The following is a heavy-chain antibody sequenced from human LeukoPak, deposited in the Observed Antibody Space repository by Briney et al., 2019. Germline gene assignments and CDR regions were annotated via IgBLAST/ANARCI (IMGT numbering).Heavy chain of an antibody. V-gene: IGHV4-39*07. D-gene: IGHD3-10*01. Sequence: SETLSLTCTVSGVSISSGTYYWGWIRRPPGKGLEWIASIYYSGDTYYNPSLKSRVTISVDTSKNQFSLKLSSVTAADTAVYYCARVNMVRGDDAFDIWGQGTMVTVSS. J-gene: IGHJ3*02. CDR2: IYYSGDT. CDR1: GVSISSGTYY. CDR3: ARVNMVRGDDAFDI.